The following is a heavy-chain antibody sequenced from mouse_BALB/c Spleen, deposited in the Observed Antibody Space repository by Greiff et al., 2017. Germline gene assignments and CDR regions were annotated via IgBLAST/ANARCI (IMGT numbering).Heavy chain of an antibody. V-gene: IGHV5-12-2*01. Sequence: EVMLVESGGGLVQPGGSLKLSCAASGFTFSSYTMSWVRQTPEKRLEWVAYISNGGGSTYYPDTVKGRFTISRDNAKNTLYLQMSSLKSEDTAMYYCARECYDGSYYYAMDYWGQGTSVTVSS. CDR1: GFTFSSYT. CDR2: ISNGGGST. CDR3: ARECYDGSYYYAMDY. D-gene: IGHD2-3*01. J-gene: IGHJ4*01.